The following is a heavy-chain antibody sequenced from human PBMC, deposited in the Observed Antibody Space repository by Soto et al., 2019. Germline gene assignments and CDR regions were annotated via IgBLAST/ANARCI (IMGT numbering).Heavy chain of an antibody. J-gene: IGHJ1*01. CDR1: GLTFSTHA. D-gene: IGHD5-12*01. CDR3: AKDSFINLRGYDSY. V-gene: IGHV3-23*01. CDR2: ISGSGDST. Sequence: GGSLRPSCAPSGLTFSTHAMIWVRQAPGKGLEWVSAISGSGDSTYYADSVKGRFTISRDHSKNTLYLQMSSLRAEDTAIYYCAKDSFINLRGYDSYWGQGTLVTFSS.